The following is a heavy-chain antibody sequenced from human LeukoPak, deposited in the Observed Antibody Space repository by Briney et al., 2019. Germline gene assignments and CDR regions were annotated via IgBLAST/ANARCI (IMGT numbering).Heavy chain of an antibody. V-gene: IGHV1-8*01. CDR2: MNPNSGNT. J-gene: IGHJ4*02. CDR1: GYTFTSYD. D-gene: IGHD3-22*01. Sequence: APVKDSCKASGYTFTSYDINWVRQATGQGLEWMGWMNPNSGNTGYAQNFQGRVTMTRNTATRTAYMELSSLRAEDTAVYYCARGRHDSSGSTKGGDYWGQGTLVTVSS. CDR3: ARGRHDSSGSTKGGDY.